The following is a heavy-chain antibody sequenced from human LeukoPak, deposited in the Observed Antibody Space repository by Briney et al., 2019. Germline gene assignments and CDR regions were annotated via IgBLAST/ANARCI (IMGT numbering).Heavy chain of an antibody. V-gene: IGHV5-51*01. D-gene: IGHD1-26*01. CDR2: IYPGDSDT. Sequence: GESLKISCKGSGYSFTSYWIGWVRQMPGQGLEWMGIIYPGDSDTRYSPSFQGQVTISTAKSISTAYLQWSSLKASDTAMYYCVRLMYSGSYSEPFDYWGQGTLVTVSS. CDR3: VRLMYSGSYSEPFDY. J-gene: IGHJ4*02. CDR1: GYSFTSYW.